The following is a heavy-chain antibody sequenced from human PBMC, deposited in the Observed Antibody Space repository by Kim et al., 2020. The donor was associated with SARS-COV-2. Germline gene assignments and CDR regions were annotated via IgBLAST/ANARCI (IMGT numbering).Heavy chain of an antibody. V-gene: IGHV3-11*06. D-gene: IGHD6-19*01. J-gene: IGHJ3*02. CDR3: ARDGDRYSSGKNAVDS. Sequence: SGKGRFTISRDNGQNSLYLQMNSLRAEDTAVYYCARDGDRYSSGKNAVDSWGQGTMVTVSS.